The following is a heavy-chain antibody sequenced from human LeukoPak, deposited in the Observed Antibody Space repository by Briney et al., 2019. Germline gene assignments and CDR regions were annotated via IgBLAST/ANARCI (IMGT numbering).Heavy chain of an antibody. V-gene: IGHV1-2*02. Sequence: ASLKVSCTASGYTFTGYYMHWVRQAPGQGLEWMGWINPNSGGTNYAQKFQGRVTITRDTSISTAYMELSRLRSDDTAVYYRATPLPGYSNRGYYYYYYMDVWGKGTTVTVSS. J-gene: IGHJ6*03. CDR3: ATPLPGYSNRGYYYYYYMDV. CDR1: GYTFTGYY. CDR2: INPNSGGT. D-gene: IGHD6-13*01.